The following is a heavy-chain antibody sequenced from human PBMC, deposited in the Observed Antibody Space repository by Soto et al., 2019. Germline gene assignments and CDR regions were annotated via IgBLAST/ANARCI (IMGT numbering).Heavy chain of an antibody. CDR1: GGSFSGYY. Sequence: SETLSLTCAVYGGSFSGYYWSWIRQPPGKGPEWIGEINHSGSTNYNPSLKSRVTISVDTSKNQFSLKLSSVTAADTAVYYCASLTYSSSSFWFDPWGQGTLVTVSS. CDR3: ASLTYSSSSFWFDP. V-gene: IGHV4-34*01. J-gene: IGHJ5*02. CDR2: INHSGST. D-gene: IGHD6-6*01.